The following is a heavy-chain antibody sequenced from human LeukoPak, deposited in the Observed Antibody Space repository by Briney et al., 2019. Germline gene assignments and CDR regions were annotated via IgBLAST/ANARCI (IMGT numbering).Heavy chain of an antibody. V-gene: IGHV3-21*01. D-gene: IGHD4-23*01. CDR3: ARDGFSGGNSFPAPEMIAFDI. Sequence: GGSLRLSCAASGFTFSSYSMNWVRQAPGKGLEWVSSISSSSSYIYYADSVKGRFTISRDNAKNSLYLQMNSLRAEDTAVYYCARDGFSGGNSFPAPEMIAFDIWGQGTMVTVSS. J-gene: IGHJ3*02. CDR1: GFTFSSYS. CDR2: ISSSSSYI.